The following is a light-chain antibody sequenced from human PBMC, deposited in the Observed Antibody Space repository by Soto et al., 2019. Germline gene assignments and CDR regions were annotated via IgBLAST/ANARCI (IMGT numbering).Light chain of an antibody. J-gene: IGLJ1*01. CDR3: SSHSFSTTLDYV. Sequence: QSALTQPASVSGSPGQSITISCTGTSSDVGGHNYVSWYQQHPDKAPKLIISEVSNRPSGISNRFSGSKSGNTASLTISELQAEDEADYYCSSHSFSTTLDYVFGTGTKV. V-gene: IGLV2-14*01. CDR2: EVS. CDR1: SSDVGGHNY.